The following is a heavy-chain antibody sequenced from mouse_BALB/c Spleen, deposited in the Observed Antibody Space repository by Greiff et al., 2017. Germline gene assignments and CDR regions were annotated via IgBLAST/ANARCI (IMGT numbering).Heavy chain of an antibody. V-gene: IGHV1-20*02. CDR3: ARGGITTRFMDD. D-gene: IGHD2-4*01. J-gene: IGHJ4*01. CDR1: GYSFTGYF. Sequence: VQLQQSGPELVKPGASVKISCKASGYSFTGYFMNWVMQSHGKSLEWIGRINPYNGDTFYNQKFKGKATLTVDKSSSTAHMELRSLASEDSAVYYCARGGITTRFMDDWGQGTSVTVSS. CDR2: INPYNGDT.